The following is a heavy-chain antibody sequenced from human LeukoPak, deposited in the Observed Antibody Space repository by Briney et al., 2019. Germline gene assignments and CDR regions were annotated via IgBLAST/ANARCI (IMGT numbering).Heavy chain of an antibody. D-gene: IGHD6-13*01. CDR1: GFTFSAYW. CDR3: LSAGVTGDDS. J-gene: IGHJ4*02. Sequence: GSLRLSCAASGFTFSAYWMNWVRQAPGKGLEWVANIKPDGSEKYYVDSVKGRFTISRDNAKNSLYLQMNGLRAEDTAVYYRLSAGVTGDDSWGQGTLVTVSS. V-gene: IGHV3-7*05. CDR2: IKPDGSEK.